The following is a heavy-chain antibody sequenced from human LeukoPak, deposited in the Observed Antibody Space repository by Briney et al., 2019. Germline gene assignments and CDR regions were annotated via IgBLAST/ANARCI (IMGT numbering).Heavy chain of an antibody. CDR3: ARDPARPPGYYMDV. CDR1: GYRFGDYS. CDR2: ISSTSATI. J-gene: IGHJ6*03. V-gene: IGHV3-48*01. Sequence: GSLRLSCAASGYRFGDYSVNRVRQAPGKGLEWLSYISSTSATIYYADSVKGRFTISRDNARDSLYLQMNNLRVEDTAVYYCARDPARPPGYYMDVWGRGTTVTVS. D-gene: IGHD6-6*01.